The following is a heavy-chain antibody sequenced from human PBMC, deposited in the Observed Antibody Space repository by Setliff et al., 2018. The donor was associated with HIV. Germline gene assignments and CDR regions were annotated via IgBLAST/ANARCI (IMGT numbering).Heavy chain of an antibody. CDR1: GGSISTGYYY. D-gene: IGHD2-2*01. CDR3: ARTKDCSSISCPGTHHYYYMDV. Sequence: SETLSLTWTVSGGSISTGYYYWGWIRQPPGKGLEWIRSIYYSGSTYYNPSLKSRVTISVDTSKNQFSLKLSSVTAADTAVYYCARTKDCSSISCPGTHHYYYMDVWGKGTTVTVSS. CDR2: IYYSGST. V-gene: IGHV4-39*01. J-gene: IGHJ6*03.